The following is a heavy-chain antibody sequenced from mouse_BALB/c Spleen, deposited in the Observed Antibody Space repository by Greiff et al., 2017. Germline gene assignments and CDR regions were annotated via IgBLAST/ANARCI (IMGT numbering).Heavy chain of an antibody. CDR1: GFTFSSYA. CDR2: ISSGGST. CDR3: ARQGYDAMDY. J-gene: IGHJ4*01. Sequence: EVMLVESGGGLVKPGGSLKLSCAASGFTFSSYAMSWVRQTPEKRLEWVASISSGGSTYYPDSVKGRFTISRDNARNILYLQMSSLRSEDTAMYYCARQGYDAMDYWGQGTSVTVSS. V-gene: IGHV5-6-5*01.